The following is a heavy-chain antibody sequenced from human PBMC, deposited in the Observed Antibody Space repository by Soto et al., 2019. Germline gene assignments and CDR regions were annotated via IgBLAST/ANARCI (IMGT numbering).Heavy chain of an antibody. CDR2: IYWDDDK. Sequence: SGPRLVNPTQTLTLTCTFSGFSLSTSGLGVGWIRQPPGKALEWLALIYWDDDKRYSPSLKSRLTITKDTSKNQVVLTMTNMDPVDTATYYCAHTTTRFIRYFDWLSFYFDYWGQGTLVTVSS. J-gene: IGHJ4*02. CDR1: GFSLSTSGLG. V-gene: IGHV2-5*02. CDR3: AHTTTRFIRYFDWLSFYFDY. D-gene: IGHD3-9*01.